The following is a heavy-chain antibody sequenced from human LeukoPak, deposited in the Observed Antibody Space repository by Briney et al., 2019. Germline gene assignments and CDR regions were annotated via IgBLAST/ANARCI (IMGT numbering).Heavy chain of an antibody. J-gene: IGHJ6*02. Sequence: TSETLSLTCAVYGVSFSGYYWSWIRQPPGKGLEWIGEINHSGSTNYNPSLKSRVTISVDTSKNQFSLKLSSVTAADTAVYYCARDPIVVVPAAIHSLYYYYGMDVWGQGTTVTVSS. CDR1: GVSFSGYY. CDR2: INHSGST. D-gene: IGHD2-2*01. V-gene: IGHV4-34*01. CDR3: ARDPIVVVPAAIHSLYYYYGMDV.